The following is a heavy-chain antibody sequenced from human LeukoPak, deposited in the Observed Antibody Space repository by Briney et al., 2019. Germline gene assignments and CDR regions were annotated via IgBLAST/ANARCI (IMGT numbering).Heavy chain of an antibody. J-gene: IGHJ6*03. CDR3: ARGHARTGGYYYYYMDV. D-gene: IGHD3/OR15-3a*01. CDR1: GYTFTSYY. V-gene: IGHV1-46*01. CDR2: INPSGGST. Sequence: ASVKVSCKASGYTFTSYYMHWVRQAPGQGLEWMGIINPSGGSTSYAQKFQGRVTMTRDMSTSTVYMELSSLRSEDTAVYYCARGHARTGGYYYYYMDVWGKGTTVTVSS.